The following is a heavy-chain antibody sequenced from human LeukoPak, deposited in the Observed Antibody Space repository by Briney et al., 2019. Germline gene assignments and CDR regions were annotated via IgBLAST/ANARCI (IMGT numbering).Heavy chain of an antibody. D-gene: IGHD2-15*01. J-gene: IGHJ5*02. CDR2: IYPGDSDT. CDR1: GYSFTSYW. V-gene: IGHV5-51*01. CDR3: ARQEYCSGGSCYAWFDP. Sequence: GESLKISCKGSGYSFTSYWIGWVRQMPGKGLEWMGIIYPGDSDTRYSPSFQGQVTISADKSISTAYLQWSSLKASDTAMYYCARQEYCSGGSCYAWFDPWGQGTLVTVSS.